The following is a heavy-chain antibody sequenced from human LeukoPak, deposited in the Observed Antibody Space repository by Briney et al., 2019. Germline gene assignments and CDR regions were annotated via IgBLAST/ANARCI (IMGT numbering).Heavy chain of an antibody. V-gene: IGHV4-31*03. Sequence: SETLSLTCTVSGGSISSGGYYWSWIRQHPGKGLEWIGYIYYSGSTYYNPSLKSRVTISVDTSKNQFSLKLSSVTAADTAVYYCARASTMIAPLYIDYWGQGTLVTVSS. CDR3: ARASTMIAPLYIDY. J-gene: IGHJ4*02. CDR1: GGSISSGGYY. CDR2: IYYSGST. D-gene: IGHD3-22*01.